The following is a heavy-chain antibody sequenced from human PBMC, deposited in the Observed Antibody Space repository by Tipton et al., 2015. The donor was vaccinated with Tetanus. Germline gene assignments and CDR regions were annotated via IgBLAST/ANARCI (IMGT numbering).Heavy chain of an antibody. CDR2: ISYSGRT. J-gene: IGHJ4*02. CDR3: ARESITIFGVVSIDY. CDR1: SSYSM. Sequence: SSYSMNWVRQAPGKGLEWIGSISYSGRTYYSPSLKSRVTMSVDNSKNQFSLKLNSVTAADTAVYYCARESITIFGVVSIDYWGQGTLVTVSS. D-gene: IGHD3-3*01. V-gene: IGHV4-39*07.